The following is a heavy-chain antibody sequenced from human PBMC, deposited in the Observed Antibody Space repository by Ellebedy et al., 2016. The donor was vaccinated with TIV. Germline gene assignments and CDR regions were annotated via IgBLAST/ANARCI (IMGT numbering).Heavy chain of an antibody. CDR3: AKDRDYDSSGLLSTFDAFDI. D-gene: IGHD3-22*01. V-gene: IGHV3-23*01. CDR1: GFPFSDYV. J-gene: IGHJ3*02. Sequence: PGGSLRLSCAASGFPFSDYVVSWVRPAPAKGLEWVSTLSAPADRAYYAGSVTGRFTISRDNPKNTLYLQMDALRVEDTAIYYCAKDRDYDSSGLLSTFDAFDIWGRGTLVTVSS. CDR2: LSAPADRA.